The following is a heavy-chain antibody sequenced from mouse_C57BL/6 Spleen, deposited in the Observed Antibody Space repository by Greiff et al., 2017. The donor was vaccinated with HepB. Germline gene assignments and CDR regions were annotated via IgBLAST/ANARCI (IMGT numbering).Heavy chain of an antibody. D-gene: IGHD1-1*01. CDR3: ARRYYGSFYY. V-gene: IGHV1-81*01. J-gene: IGHJ2*01. CDR1: GYTFTSYG. Sequence: VQLQQSGAELARPGASVKLSCKASGYTFTSYGISWVKQRTGQGLEWIGEIYPRSGNTYYNEKFKGKATLTADKSSSTAYMELRSLTSEDSAVYFCARRYYGSFYYWGQGTTLTVSS. CDR2: IYPRSGNT.